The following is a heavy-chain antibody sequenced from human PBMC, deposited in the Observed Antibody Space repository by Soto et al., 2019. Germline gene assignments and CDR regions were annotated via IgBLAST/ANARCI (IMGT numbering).Heavy chain of an antibody. Sequence: ASVKVSCKASGGTFSNYAISWVRQAPGQGLEWMGGITPIFGRANYAQKFQGKITITADESTSTAYLELSSLRSEDTAIFYCAREYNWNSIYHGLDVWGQGTTVTVSS. J-gene: IGHJ6*02. CDR3: AREYNWNSIYHGLDV. D-gene: IGHD1-7*01. CDR2: ITPIFGRA. V-gene: IGHV1-69*13. CDR1: GGTFSNYA.